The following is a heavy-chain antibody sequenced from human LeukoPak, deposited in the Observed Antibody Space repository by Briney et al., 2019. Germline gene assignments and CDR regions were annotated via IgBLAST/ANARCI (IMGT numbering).Heavy chain of an antibody. CDR3: AKDRIAVAGGEAFDI. CDR2: IRYDGSNK. D-gene: IGHD6-19*01. CDR1: GFTFSSYG. V-gene: IGHV3-30*02. Sequence: PGGYLRLSCAASGFTFSSYGMHWVRLAPGKGLEWVAFIRYDGSNKYYADSVKGRFTISRDNSKNTLYLQMNSLRAEDTAVYYCAKDRIAVAGGEAFDIWGQGTMVTVSS. J-gene: IGHJ3*02.